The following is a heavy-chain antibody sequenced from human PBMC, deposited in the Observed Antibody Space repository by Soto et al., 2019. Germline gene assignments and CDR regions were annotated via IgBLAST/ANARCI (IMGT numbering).Heavy chain of an antibody. D-gene: IGHD6-13*01. CDR1: GFSLTTRGMT. CDR2: ST. V-gene: IGHV2-5*01. J-gene: IGHJ4*02. CDR3: TLRQDTSRGPIY. Sequence: SGPTLVNPTQTLTLTCTVSGFSLTTRGMTLGWIRQPPGKAPEWLALSTQYSPSLQSRLTFTEDTSKNQVVLTMTNMDPVDTATYYCTLRQDTSRGPIYWGQGIMVTSPQ.